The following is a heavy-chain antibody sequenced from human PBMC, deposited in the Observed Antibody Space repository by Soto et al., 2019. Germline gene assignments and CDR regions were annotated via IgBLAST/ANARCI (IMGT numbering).Heavy chain of an antibody. J-gene: IGHJ4*02. CDR3: GRCTSTSCHLGSDY. CDR1: GFTFSSYA. CDR2: ISHDGINK. D-gene: IGHD2-2*01. Sequence: QVLLVDSGGGAVQPGRSLRLSCAASGFTFSSYAMNWVRQAPGKGLEWVALISHDGINKYYADSVRGRFTISRDSSTNTLYLQMNSLRAADTAVYYCGRCTSTSCHLGSDYWGQGTLVTVSS. V-gene: IGHV3-30-3*01.